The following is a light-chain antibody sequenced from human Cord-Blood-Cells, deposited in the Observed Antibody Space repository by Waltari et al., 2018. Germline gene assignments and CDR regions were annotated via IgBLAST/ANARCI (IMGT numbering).Light chain of an antibody. CDR3: NSRDSSGNHWV. CDR2: GKN. CDR1: SLRSYY. Sequence: SSELTQDPAVSVALGQTVRITCQGDSLRSYYASWYQQKPGQAPVLVIYGKNNPPSGIPDRFAGSSSGNTASLTITGAQAEYEADYYCNSRDSSGNHWVFGGGTKLTVL. J-gene: IGLJ3*02. V-gene: IGLV3-19*01.